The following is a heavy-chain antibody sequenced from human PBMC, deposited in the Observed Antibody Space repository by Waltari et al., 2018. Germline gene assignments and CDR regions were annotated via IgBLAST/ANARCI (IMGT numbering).Heavy chain of an antibody. CDR1: GGSFSGYY. CDR3: AGAASRRITIFGVVPSVGWFDP. J-gene: IGHJ5*02. CDR2: IKHSGSP. Sequence: QVQLQQWGAGLLKPSETLSLTCAVYGGSFSGYYWSWIRQPPGKGLEGIGEIKHSGSPNFHPALKSRVTISVDTSKNQFSLKLSSVTAADTAVYYCAGAASRRITIFGVVPSVGWFDPWGQGTLVTVSS. V-gene: IGHV4-34*01. D-gene: IGHD3-3*01.